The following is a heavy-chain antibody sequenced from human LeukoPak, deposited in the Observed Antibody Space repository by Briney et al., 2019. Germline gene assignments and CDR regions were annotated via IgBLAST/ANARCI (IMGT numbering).Heavy chain of an antibody. J-gene: IGHJ3*02. CDR2: ISYDGSNK. Sequence: GRSLRLSCAASGFTFSSYAMHWVRQAPGKGLEWVAVISYDGSNKYYADSVKGRFTISRDNSKNTLYLQMNSLRAEDTAVYYCARGGPRHPGAFDIWGQGTMVTVSS. CDR1: GFTFSSYA. CDR3: ARGGPRHPGAFDI. V-gene: IGHV3-30-3*01.